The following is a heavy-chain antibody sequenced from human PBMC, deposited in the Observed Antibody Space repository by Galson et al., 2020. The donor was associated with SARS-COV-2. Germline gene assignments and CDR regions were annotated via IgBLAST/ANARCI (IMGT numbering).Heavy chain of an antibody. V-gene: IGHV3-72*01. CDR2: TRNKANSYTT. CDR1: GFTFSDHY. D-gene: IGHD4-4*01. CDR3: ARELHYSLWSTYFDY. J-gene: IGHJ4*02. Sequence: GGSLRLSCAASGFTFSDHYMDWVRQAPGKGLEWVGRTRNKANSYTTEYAASVKGRFTISRDDSKNSLYLQMNSLKTEDTAVYYCARELHYSLWSTYFDYWGQGTLVTVSS.